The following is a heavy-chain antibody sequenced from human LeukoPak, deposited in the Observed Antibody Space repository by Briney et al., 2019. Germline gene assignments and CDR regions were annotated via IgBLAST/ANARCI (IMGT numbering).Heavy chain of an antibody. D-gene: IGHD5-12*01. CDR3: ARDRTYSGYDL. J-gene: IGHJ4*02. CDR1: GFTFSSYA. Sequence: GGSLRLSCAASGFTFSSYAMHWVRQAPGKGLEWVAVISYDGSNKYYADSVKGRFTISRDNSKNTLYLQMNSLRAEDTAVYYCARDRTYSGYDLWGQGTPVTVSS. CDR2: ISYDGSNK. V-gene: IGHV3-30*04.